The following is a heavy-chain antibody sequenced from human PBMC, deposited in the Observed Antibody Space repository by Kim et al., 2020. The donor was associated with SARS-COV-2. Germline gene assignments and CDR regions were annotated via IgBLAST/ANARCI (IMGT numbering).Heavy chain of an antibody. CDR3: ARGGYCSSTSCYWFDP. V-gene: IGHV4-34*01. J-gene: IGHJ5*02. D-gene: IGHD2-2*01. Sequence: LKSRVTISVDTSKNQFSLKLSAVTAADTAVYCCARGGYCSSTSCYWFDPWGQGTLVTVSS.